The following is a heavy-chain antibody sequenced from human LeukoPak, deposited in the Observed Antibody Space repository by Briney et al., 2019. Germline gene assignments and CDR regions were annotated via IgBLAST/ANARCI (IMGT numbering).Heavy chain of an antibody. Sequence: SGGSLRLSCAATGFIFSNYGMHWVRPAPGKGLEWVSLIWYDETNQNDAASVKRRFTIARDNSMNTLYLQMNSLRVEDTAVYYCFPNPTAAKPPFDYWGQGTLVTVSS. J-gene: IGHJ4*02. CDR3: FPNPTAAKPPFDY. CDR2: IWYDETNQ. D-gene: IGHD2-2*02. V-gene: IGHV3-33*01. CDR1: GFIFSNYG.